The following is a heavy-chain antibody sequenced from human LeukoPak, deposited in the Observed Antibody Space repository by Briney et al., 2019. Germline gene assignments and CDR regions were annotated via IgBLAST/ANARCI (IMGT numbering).Heavy chain of an antibody. J-gene: IGHJ4*02. CDR2: ISSSGSPI. CDR1: GFTFSSYS. CDR3: ARGSFLITFGGLIG. V-gene: IGHV3-48*04. Sequence: WGSLRLSCAASGFTFSSYSMIWVRQAPGKGLEWVSYISSSGSPIYYADSVKGRFTISRDNAKNSLFLQMNSLRAEDTAVYYCARGSFLITFGGLIGWGQGTLVTVSS. D-gene: IGHD3-16*02.